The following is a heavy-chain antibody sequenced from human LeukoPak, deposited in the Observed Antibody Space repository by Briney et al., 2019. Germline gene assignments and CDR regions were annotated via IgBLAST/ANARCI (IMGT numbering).Heavy chain of an antibody. CDR2: IVVGSGNT. Sequence: ASVKVSCKASGFTFTSSAMQWVRQARGQRLEWIGWIVVGSGNTNYAQKFQERVTITRDMSTSTAYMELSSLRSEDTAVYYCAAERTVAGTLDYWGQGTLVTVSS. D-gene: IGHD6-19*01. CDR3: AAERTVAGTLDY. V-gene: IGHV1-58*02. J-gene: IGHJ4*02. CDR1: GFTFTSSA.